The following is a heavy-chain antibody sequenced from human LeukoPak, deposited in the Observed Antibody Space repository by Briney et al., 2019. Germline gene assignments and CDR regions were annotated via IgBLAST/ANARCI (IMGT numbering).Heavy chain of an antibody. Sequence: SQTLSLTCTVSGGSISSGSYYWSWIRQPAGKGLEWIGRIYTSGGTNYNPSLKSRVTISVDTSKNQFSLKLSSVTAPDTAVYYCARGLDPYSSSCGYWGQGTLVTVSS. CDR3: ARGLDPYSSSCGY. J-gene: IGHJ4*02. D-gene: IGHD6-13*01. V-gene: IGHV4-61*02. CDR2: IYTSGGT. CDR1: GGSISSGSYY.